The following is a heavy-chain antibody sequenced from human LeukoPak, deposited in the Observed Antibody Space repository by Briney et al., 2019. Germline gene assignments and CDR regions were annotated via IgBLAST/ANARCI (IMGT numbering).Heavy chain of an antibody. Sequence: ASVTVPCQPSGYCFYHQYLLGLGQAPGQGLEWMGWINPNSGGTNYAQKFQGRVTMTRDTSISTAYMELSRLRSDDTAVYYCARSGSLADFDYWGQGTLVTVSS. CDR1: GYCFYHQY. CDR2: INPNSGGT. J-gene: IGHJ4*02. V-gene: IGHV1-2*02. CDR3: ARSGSLADFDY. D-gene: IGHD1-26*01.